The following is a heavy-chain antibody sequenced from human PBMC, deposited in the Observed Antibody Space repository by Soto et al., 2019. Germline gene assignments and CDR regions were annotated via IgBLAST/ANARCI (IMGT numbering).Heavy chain of an antibody. Sequence: EVQLLESGGGVEQPGGSLRLSCAASGFSFSGYVISWVRQAPGKGLEWVSVIGFSGGSRFYADSVKGRFTISRDISSNTVYLQMNSLRAEDTAVYYCAKSQDEMATNSMVDLWGQGTLVTVSS. CDR1: GFSFSGYV. V-gene: IGHV3-23*01. CDR2: IGFSGGSR. J-gene: IGHJ5*02. CDR3: AKSQDEMATNSMVDL. D-gene: IGHD5-12*01.